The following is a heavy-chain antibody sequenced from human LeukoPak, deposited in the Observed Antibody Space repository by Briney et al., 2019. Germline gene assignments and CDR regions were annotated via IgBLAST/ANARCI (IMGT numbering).Heavy chain of an antibody. D-gene: IGHD3-16*01. V-gene: IGHV1-2*02. CDR3: ARGRRILGGPENAGDFFDF. CDR2: INPDSGAT. Sequence: ASVKVSCKASGYTLTDYYLHWVRQAPGQGLKWMGWINPDSGATHYAQSFQARVTMTRDTSIASSYMELTGLESDDTAVYYCARGRRILGGPENAGDFFDFWGQGSLVTVSS. J-gene: IGHJ4*01. CDR1: GYTLTDYY.